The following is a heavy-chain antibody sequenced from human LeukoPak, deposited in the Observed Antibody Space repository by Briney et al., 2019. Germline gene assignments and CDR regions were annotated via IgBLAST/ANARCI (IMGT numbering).Heavy chain of an antibody. D-gene: IGHD3-10*01. J-gene: IGHJ4*02. CDR2: IYSSGTT. CDR1: GGSISSGGYY. Sequence: SETLSLTCTVSGGSISSGGYYWSWISQHPGKGLEWIGYIYSSGTTYYNPSLKSRVTISVDTSKNQFSLKLSSVTAADTAVYYCARDPGIRRSEMRFDYWGQGTLVTVSS. CDR3: ARDPGIRRSEMRFDY. V-gene: IGHV4-31*03.